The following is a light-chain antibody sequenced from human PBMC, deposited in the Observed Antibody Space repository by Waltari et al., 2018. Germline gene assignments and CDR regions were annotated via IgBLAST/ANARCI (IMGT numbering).Light chain of an antibody. V-gene: IGLV1-40*01. CDR1: SPNIGAGYA. Sequence: QSVLTQPPSVSGAPGQRVTIPCTGSSPNIGAGYAVHWYQQPPGTAPKLLMYGNSNRPSGVPDRFSGSKSGTSAALAITGLQAEDEADYYCQSYDSSLSGSRVFGGGTKLTVL. CDR2: GNS. CDR3: QSYDSSLSGSRV. J-gene: IGLJ2*01.